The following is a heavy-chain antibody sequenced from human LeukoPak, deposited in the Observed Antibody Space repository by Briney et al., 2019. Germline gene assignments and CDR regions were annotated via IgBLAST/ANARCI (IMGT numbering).Heavy chain of an antibody. CDR2: IIPIFGTA. J-gene: IGHJ4*02. Sequence: GASVKVSCKASGGTLSSYAISWVRQAPGQGLEWMGGIIPIFGTANYAQKFQGGVTITADESTSTAYMELSSLRSEDTAVYYCASSPGGYCSSTSCYRFAYYFDYWGQGTLVTVSS. CDR1: GGTLSSYA. D-gene: IGHD2-2*01. V-gene: IGHV1-69*01. CDR3: ASSPGGYCSSTSCYRFAYYFDY.